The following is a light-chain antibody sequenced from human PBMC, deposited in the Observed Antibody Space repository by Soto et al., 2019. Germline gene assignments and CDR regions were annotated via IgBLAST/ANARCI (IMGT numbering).Light chain of an antibody. Sequence: EIVLTQSAATLSLSPGERATLSCRASQSVSSYLAWYQQKPGQAPRLLIYDASNRATGIPARFSGSGSGTDFTLTISSLQPEDFAVYYCQQRSNWPPYTFGQGTKVDI. V-gene: IGKV3-11*01. J-gene: IGKJ1*01. CDR2: DAS. CDR1: QSVSSY. CDR3: QQRSNWPPYT.